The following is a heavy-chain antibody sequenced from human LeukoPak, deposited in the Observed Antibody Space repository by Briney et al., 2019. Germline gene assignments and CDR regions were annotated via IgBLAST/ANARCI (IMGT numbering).Heavy chain of an antibody. CDR3: ASQYYDILTGYPYHFDY. V-gene: IGHV4-39*01. CDR1: GGSISSSSYY. D-gene: IGHD3-9*01. Sequence: SETLSLTCTVSGGSISSSSYYWGWIRQPPGKGLEWIGSIYYSGSTYYNPSLKSRVTMSVDTSENQFSLKLGSVTAADTAVYYCASQYYDILTGYPYHFDYWGQGTLVTVSS. J-gene: IGHJ4*02. CDR2: IYYSGST.